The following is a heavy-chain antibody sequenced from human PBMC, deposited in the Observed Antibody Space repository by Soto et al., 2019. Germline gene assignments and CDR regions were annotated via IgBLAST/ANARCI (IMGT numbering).Heavy chain of an antibody. CDR3: AHTRWFNGSGFSHFDY. CDR1: GFSLNTRGVG. Sequence: QITLRESGPTLVKPTQTLTLNCTFSGFSLNTRGVGVGWIRQPPGKALEWLALIYWDDDRRYSPSLKNRLTITRDTPRNQVVLKMSNMHSVDTATYSCAHTRWFNGSGFSHFDYWGQGILVTVSS. J-gene: IGHJ4*02. V-gene: IGHV2-5*02. D-gene: IGHD3-22*01. CDR2: IYWDDDR.